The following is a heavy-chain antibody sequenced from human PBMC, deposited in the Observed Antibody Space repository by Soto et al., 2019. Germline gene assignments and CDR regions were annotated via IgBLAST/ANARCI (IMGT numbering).Heavy chain of an antibody. Sequence: QVQLQQWGAGLLKPSETLSLTCVVYGVSFGPYYWSWIRQPPGKGLEWIGESNHRGDTNYNPSLKSRVNISVDTPKNQFSLRLTSVTAADTAVYFCAAIASLGTVVYWGQGTLVTVSS. CDR2: SNHRGDT. D-gene: IGHD2-8*02. CDR1: GVSFGPYY. J-gene: IGHJ4*02. CDR3: AAIASLGTVVY. V-gene: IGHV4-34*01.